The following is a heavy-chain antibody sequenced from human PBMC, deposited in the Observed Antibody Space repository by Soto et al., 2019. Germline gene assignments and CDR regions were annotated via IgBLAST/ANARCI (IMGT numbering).Heavy chain of an antibody. J-gene: IGHJ1*01. CDR3: VKDQRGSHYGYFQY. V-gene: IGHV3-30*18. Sequence: QVQLVESGGGVVQPGRSLRLSCAASGVTFSNYGMNWVRQAPGKRLEWVTRISSGGNKKYYGDSWKSRFTISRDNSQSTLSMHMDSMRPEETTVYYCVKDQRGSHYGYFQYWGQGALVTVSS. CDR1: GVTFSNYG. CDR2: ISSGGNKK. D-gene: IGHD4-4*01.